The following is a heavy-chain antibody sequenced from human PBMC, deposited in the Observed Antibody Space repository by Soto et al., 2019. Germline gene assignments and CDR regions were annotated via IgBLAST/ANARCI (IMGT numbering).Heavy chain of an antibody. Sequence: GASVKVSCKASGGTFSSYAISWVRQAPGQGLEWMGGIIPIFGTANYAQKFQGRVTITADESTSTAYMELSSLRSEDTAVYYCARPGFRGEEYYYYGMDVWGQGTTVTAP. D-gene: IGHD3-16*01. J-gene: IGHJ6*02. V-gene: IGHV1-69*13. CDR3: ARPGFRGEEYYYYGMDV. CDR1: GGTFSSYA. CDR2: IIPIFGTA.